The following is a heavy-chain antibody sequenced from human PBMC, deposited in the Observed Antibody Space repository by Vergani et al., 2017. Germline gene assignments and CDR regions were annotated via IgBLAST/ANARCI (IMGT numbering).Heavy chain of an antibody. CDR1: GGSISSGSYY. CDR2: IYTSGST. J-gene: IGHJ4*02. CDR3: ARGNWNDVDY. D-gene: IGHD1-20*01. V-gene: IGHV4-61*02. Sequence: QVQLQESGPGLVKPSQTLSLTCTVSGGSISSGSYYWSWIRQPAGKGLEWIGRIYTSGSTNYNPSLKSRVTISVDTSKNQFSLKLSSVTAADTAVYYCARGNWNDVDYWGQGTLVTVSS.